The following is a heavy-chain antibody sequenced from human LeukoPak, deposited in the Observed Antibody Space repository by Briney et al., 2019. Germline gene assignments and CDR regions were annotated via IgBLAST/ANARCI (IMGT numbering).Heavy chain of an antibody. J-gene: IGHJ4*02. CDR1: VFTVSGSGYW. CDR3: AREVASAAFDY. Sequence: GGSLRLSCAVSVFTVSGSGYWMHWVRQAPGKGLVWISLIKSDGSAMYADSVKGRFSISRDNAKNTLYLQMNSLRADDTAVYFCAREVASAAFDYWGQGTPVTVSS. CDR2: IKSDGSA. V-gene: IGHV3-74*03. D-gene: IGHD5-12*01.